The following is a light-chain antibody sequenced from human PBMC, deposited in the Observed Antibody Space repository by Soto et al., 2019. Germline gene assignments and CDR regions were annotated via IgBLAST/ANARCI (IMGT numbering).Light chain of an antibody. CDR3: QQYGSSPPYT. J-gene: IGKJ2*01. CDR1: QRVSNNY. CDR2: GSS. Sequence: EVVLTQSPGTLSLSPGERATLSCRASQRVSNNYLAWYQQKPGQSPKLRIFGSSDRATGIPDRFSGSGSGTAFTLTISSLEPEDFAVYYCQQYGSSPPYTFVQGTKLEIK. V-gene: IGKV3-20*01.